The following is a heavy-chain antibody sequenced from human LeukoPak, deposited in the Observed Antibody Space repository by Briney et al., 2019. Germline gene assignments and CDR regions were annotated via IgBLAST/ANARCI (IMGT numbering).Heavy chain of an antibody. D-gene: IGHD2-15*01. Sequence: ASVKVSCKGSGYSFTNYWIGWVRQMPGKGLEWMGIIYPGDSGTKYRPSFQGQVTISADKSISTAYLQWSSLKASDTAMYYCARQIDCSGGSCPRSFDLWGRGTLVTVSS. V-gene: IGHV5-51*01. CDR1: GYSFTNYW. CDR3: ARQIDCSGGSCPRSFDL. CDR2: IYPGDSGT. J-gene: IGHJ2*01.